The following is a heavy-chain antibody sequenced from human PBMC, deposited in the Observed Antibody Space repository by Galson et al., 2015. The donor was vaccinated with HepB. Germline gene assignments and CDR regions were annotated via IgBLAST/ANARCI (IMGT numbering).Heavy chain of an antibody. CDR3: TRDRGRMVRGVYDY. D-gene: IGHD3-10*01. Sequence: SLRLSCAASGFTFGDYAMSWVRQAPGKGLEWVGFIRSKAYGGTTEYAASVKGRFTISRDDSKSIAYLQMNSLKTEDTAVYYCTRDRGRMVRGVYDYWGQGTLVTVSS. CDR2: IRSKAYGGTT. CDR1: GFTFGDYA. V-gene: IGHV3-49*04. J-gene: IGHJ4*02.